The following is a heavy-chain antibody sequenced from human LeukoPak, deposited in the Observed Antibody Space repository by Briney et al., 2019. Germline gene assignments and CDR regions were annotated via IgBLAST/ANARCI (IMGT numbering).Heavy chain of an antibody. CDR2: IYSSGST. CDR3: ARGGISTSLDY. V-gene: IGHV4-4*07. CDR1: GGSINNYY. Sequence: SETLSLTCSVSGGSINNYYWSWIRQPAGKGLEFIGRIYSSGSTNYNPSLKSRVTMSVDTSKNQLSLKPNSVTAADTAVYYCARGGISTSLDYWGQGTLVTVSS. J-gene: IGHJ4*02. D-gene: IGHD2-2*01.